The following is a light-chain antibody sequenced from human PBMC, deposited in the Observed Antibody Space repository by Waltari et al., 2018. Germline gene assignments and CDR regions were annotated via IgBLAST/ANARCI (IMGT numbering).Light chain of an antibody. J-gene: IGLJ3*02. Sequence: SYVLTQPPSVSVAPGQTARITCGGNNIGRKSVHWYQQKPGQAPVLVVYDDSDRPSGIPGRFSGANAGKPATLSISRVEGGDEADCDCQGWDSSSEQHGVFGGGTKLTVL. CDR2: DDS. V-gene: IGLV3-21*02. CDR1: NIGRKS. CDR3: QGWDSSSEQHGV.